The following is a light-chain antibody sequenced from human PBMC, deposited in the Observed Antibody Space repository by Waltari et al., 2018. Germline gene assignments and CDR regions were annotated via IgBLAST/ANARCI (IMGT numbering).Light chain of an antibody. V-gene: IGKV3-20*01. CDR2: GAS. CDR1: EIVSRA. Sequence: EIVLTQSPGTLSLSVGERATVSCRASEIVSRALAWYQQTPGQAPRLLIYGASTRATGIPDRFSGSGSGTDFRLTISRLEPDDFAVYYCQHYLRLPVTFGQGTTVEI. CDR3: QHYLRLPVT. J-gene: IGKJ1*01.